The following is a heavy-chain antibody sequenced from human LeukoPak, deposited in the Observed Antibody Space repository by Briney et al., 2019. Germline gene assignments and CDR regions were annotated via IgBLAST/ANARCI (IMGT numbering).Heavy chain of an antibody. CDR2: ISGSGDST. CDR3: AKYLSAKGPPYALEV. V-gene: IGHV3-23*01. CDR1: GFTFSDYH. J-gene: IGHJ6*02. Sequence: GGSLRLSCAASGFTFSDYHMSWIRQAPGKGLEWVSGISGSGDSTYYADSVKGRFTISRDNSKNTLYLQMNSLRAEDTAVYYCAKYLSAKGPPYALEVWGQGTTVTVSS.